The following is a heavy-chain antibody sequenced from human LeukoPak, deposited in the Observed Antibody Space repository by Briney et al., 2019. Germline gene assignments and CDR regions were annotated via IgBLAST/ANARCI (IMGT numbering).Heavy chain of an antibody. CDR3: AREGAEFWSGYYDY. Sequence: GGSLRLSCAAPGFTVSSNYMSWVRQAPGKGLEWVSVIYSGGSTYYADSVKGRFTISRDNSKNTLYLQMNSLRAEDTAVYYCAREGAEFWSGYYDYWGQGTLVTVSS. D-gene: IGHD3-3*01. J-gene: IGHJ4*02. CDR2: IYSGGST. CDR1: GFTVSSNY. V-gene: IGHV3-66*01.